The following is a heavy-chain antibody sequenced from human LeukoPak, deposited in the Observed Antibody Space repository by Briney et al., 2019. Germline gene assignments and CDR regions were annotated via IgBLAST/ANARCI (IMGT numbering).Heavy chain of an antibody. Sequence: ASVKVSCKASGYTFTSYDIHWVRQATGQGLEWMGWMNPNSGNTGYAQKFQGRVTITRNTSISTAYMELSSLRSEDTAVYYCARGQRRRVVVPAAHDYYYYYMDVWGKGTTVTVSS. CDR1: GYTFTSYD. J-gene: IGHJ6*03. CDR2: MNPNSGNT. D-gene: IGHD2-2*01. V-gene: IGHV1-8*03. CDR3: ARGQRRRVVVPAAHDYYYYYMDV.